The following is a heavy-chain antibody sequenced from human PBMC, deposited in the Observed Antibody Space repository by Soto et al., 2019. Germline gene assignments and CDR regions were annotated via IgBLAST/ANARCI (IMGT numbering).Heavy chain of an antibody. D-gene: IGHD3-10*01. CDR3: AKDMAIYYSGLGYYYNGMDV. V-gene: IGHV3-9*01. Sequence: GGSLRLSCAASGVSFDDYAMHWVGQGLGKGLEWVSGISWNSGSIGYADSVKGRFTISRDNAKNSLYLQMNSLRAEDTALYYCAKDMAIYYSGLGYYYNGMDVWCQGTLVSVFS. J-gene: IGHJ6*02. CDR2: ISWNSGSI. CDR1: GVSFDDYA.